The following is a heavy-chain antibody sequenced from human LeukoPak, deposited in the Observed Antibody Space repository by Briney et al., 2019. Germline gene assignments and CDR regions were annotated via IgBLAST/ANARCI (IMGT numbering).Heavy chain of an antibody. Sequence: SVKVSFKASGGTFSSYAISWVRQAPGQRLEWMGRIIPILGIANYAQKFQGRVTITADNSTSTAYMELSSLRSEDTAVYYCARDSYQKPVRAVAENWGQGTLVTVSS. CDR3: ARDSYQKPVRAVAEN. D-gene: IGHD6-19*01. J-gene: IGHJ4*02. CDR2: IIPILGIA. CDR1: GGTFSSYA. V-gene: IGHV1-69*04.